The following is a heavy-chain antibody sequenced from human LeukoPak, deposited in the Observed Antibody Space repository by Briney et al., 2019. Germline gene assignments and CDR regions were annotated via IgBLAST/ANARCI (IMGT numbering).Heavy chain of an antibody. V-gene: IGHV3-23*01. CDR2: ISGSGYST. CDR1: GFTFSNYA. Sequence: LAGGSLRLSCAASGFTFSNYAMNWVRQAPGKGLEWVSVISGSGYSTYYADSVKGRFTISRDNSKNTLYLQRNSRRPEDTAVYYCAKDNGDYAYYLHYWGQGTLVTVSS. CDR3: AKDNGDYAYYLHY. D-gene: IGHD4-17*01. J-gene: IGHJ4*02.